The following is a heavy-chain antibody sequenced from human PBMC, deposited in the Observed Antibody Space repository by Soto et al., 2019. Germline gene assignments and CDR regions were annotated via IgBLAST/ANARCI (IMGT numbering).Heavy chain of an antibody. CDR3: ARHDYSDRAFDL. V-gene: IGHV4-61*08. Sequence: SETLSLTCIVSGGSVGSGAYYWSWIRQPPGNALEWIGYIQYSGDTNYNSSLKSRVTISVDMSRNRFSLKPTSVTAADTAFYYCARHDYSDRAFDLWGQGTMVTVSS. D-gene: IGHD3-22*01. CDR2: IQYSGDT. CDR1: GGSVGSGAYY. J-gene: IGHJ3*01.